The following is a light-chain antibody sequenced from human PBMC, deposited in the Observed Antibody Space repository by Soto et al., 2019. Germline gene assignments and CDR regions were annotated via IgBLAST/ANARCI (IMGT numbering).Light chain of an antibody. CDR3: RSLTTSNPYV. CDR1: SSDIGAYNS. CDR2: EVS. V-gene: IGLV2-14*01. J-gene: IGLJ1*01. Sequence: QSVLTQPASVSGSPGQSITISCTGTSSDIGAYNSVSWYQQHPGKAPKLMIYEVSNRPSGVSNRFSASKSGNTASLTISGLQAEDEADYYCRSLTTSNPYVFGTGTKLTVL.